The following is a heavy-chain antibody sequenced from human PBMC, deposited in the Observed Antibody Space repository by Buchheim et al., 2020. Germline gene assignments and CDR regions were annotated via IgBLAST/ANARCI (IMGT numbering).Heavy chain of an antibody. Sequence: QVQLVESGGGVVQPGRSLRLSCAASGFTFSSYGMHWVRQAPGKGLEWVAVISYDGSNKYYADSVKGRFTISRDNSKNTLYLQMNSLRAEDTAVYYCAKDRIAARRWGYYFDYWGQGTL. CDR2: ISYDGSNK. CDR3: AKDRIAARRWGYYFDY. CDR1: GFTFSSYG. D-gene: IGHD6-6*01. V-gene: IGHV3-30*18. J-gene: IGHJ4*02.